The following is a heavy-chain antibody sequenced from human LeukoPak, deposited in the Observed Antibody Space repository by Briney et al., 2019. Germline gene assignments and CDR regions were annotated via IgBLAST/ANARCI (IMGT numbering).Heavy chain of an antibody. D-gene: IGHD3-9*01. CDR3: ARGRDVSLIGADWYFDL. J-gene: IGHJ2*01. V-gene: IGHV1-2*02. Sequence: ASVKVSCKASGYTFTGYYMHWVRQAPGQGLEWMGWINPNSGGTNYAQKFQGRVTMTRDTSTSTVYMELSSLRSEDTAVYYCARGRDVSLIGADWYFDLWGRGTLVTVSS. CDR1: GYTFTGYY. CDR2: INPNSGGT.